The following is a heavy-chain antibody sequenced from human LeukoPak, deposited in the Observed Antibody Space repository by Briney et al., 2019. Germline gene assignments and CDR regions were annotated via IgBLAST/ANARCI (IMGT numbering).Heavy chain of an antibody. CDR2: ISSNGGST. V-gene: IGHV3-64D*06. J-gene: IGHJ4*02. D-gene: IGHD2-2*01. CDR1: GFTLSRYG. Sequence: GGSLILSCSASGFTLSRYGMHWVRQAPGKGLEYVSGISSNGGSTNYADSVKGRFTISRDNSKNTLHLQMSSLRAEDTAVYYCVKGYCSSISCSLIDYGGQGTLVTVSS. CDR3: VKGYCSSISCSLIDY.